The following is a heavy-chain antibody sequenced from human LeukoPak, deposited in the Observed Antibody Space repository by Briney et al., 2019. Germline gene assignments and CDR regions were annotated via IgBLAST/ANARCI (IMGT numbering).Heavy chain of an antibody. J-gene: IGHJ4*02. CDR3: AKASHYYGSGSPIDY. D-gene: IGHD3-10*01. Sequence: GGSLRLSCAASGFTFSSYAMHWVRQAPGKGLEWVAVISYDGSNKYYADSVKGRFTISRDNSKNTLYLQMNSLRAEDTAVYYCAKASHYYGSGSPIDYWGQGTLVTVSS. CDR2: ISYDGSNK. V-gene: IGHV3-30-3*01. CDR1: GFTFSSYA.